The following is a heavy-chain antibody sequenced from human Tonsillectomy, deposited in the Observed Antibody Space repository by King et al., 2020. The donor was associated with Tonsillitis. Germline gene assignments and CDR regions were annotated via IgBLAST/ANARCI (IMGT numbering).Heavy chain of an antibody. J-gene: IGHJ3*02. CDR2: ISSSGSTI. D-gene: IGHD3-22*01. CDR1: GFTFSDYY. V-gene: IGHV3-11*01. Sequence: VQLVESGGGLVKPGGSLRLSCAASGFTFSDYYMSWIRQAPGKGLEWVSYISSSGSTIYYADSVKGRFTISRDNAKNSLYLQMNSLRAEDTAVYYCARESRYYYDSSGYEAFDIWGQGTMVTVSS. CDR3: ARESRYYYDSSGYEAFDI.